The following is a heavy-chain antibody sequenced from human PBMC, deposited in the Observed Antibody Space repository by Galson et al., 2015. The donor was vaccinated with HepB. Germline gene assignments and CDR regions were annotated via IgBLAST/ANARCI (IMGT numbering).Heavy chain of an antibody. J-gene: IGHJ6*03. Sequence: SVKVSCKASGYTFTSYYMHWVRQAPGQGLEWMGIINPSGGSTSYAQKFQGRVTMTRDTSTSTVYMELSSLRSEDTAVYYCARERSGSYSSYYYYMDVWGKGTTVIVSS. CDR1: GYTFTSYY. CDR2: INPSGGST. V-gene: IGHV1-46*01. CDR3: ARERSGSYSSYYYYMDV. D-gene: IGHD1-26*01.